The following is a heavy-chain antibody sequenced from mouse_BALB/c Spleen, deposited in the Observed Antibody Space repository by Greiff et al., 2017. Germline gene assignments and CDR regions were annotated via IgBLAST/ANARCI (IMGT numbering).Heavy chain of an antibody. Sequence: DVKLVESGGGLVQPGGSLKLSCAASGFTFSSYGMSWVRQTPDKRLELVATINSNGGSTYYPDSVKGRFTISRDNAKNTLYLQMSSLKSEDTAMYYCAREGITTVANFDYWGQGTTLTVSS. J-gene: IGHJ2*01. D-gene: IGHD1-1*01. CDR2: INSNGGST. CDR3: AREGITTVANFDY. CDR1: GFTFSSYG. V-gene: IGHV5-6-3*01.